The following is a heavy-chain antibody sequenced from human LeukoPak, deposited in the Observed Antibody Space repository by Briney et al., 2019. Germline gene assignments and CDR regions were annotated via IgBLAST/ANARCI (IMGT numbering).Heavy chain of an antibody. CDR3: ARSSSTRATFDI. V-gene: IGHV3-30*02. J-gene: IGHJ3*02. CDR1: GFTFSSYG. CDR2: IRYDGSNK. Sequence: RAGGSLRLSCAASGFTFSSYGMHWVRQAPGKGLEWVAFIRYDGSNKYYADSVKGRFTISRDNSKNTLYLQMNSLRAEDTAVYYCARSSSTRATFDIWGQGTMVTVSS. D-gene: IGHD2-2*01.